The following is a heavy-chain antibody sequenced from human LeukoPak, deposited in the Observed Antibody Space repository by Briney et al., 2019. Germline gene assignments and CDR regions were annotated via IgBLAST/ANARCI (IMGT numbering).Heavy chain of an antibody. CDR3: ARVRSSWYSGPFDY. J-gene: IGHJ4*02. V-gene: IGHV1-18*01. CDR2: ISAYNGNT. D-gene: IGHD6-13*01. Sequence: ASVKVSCKASGYTFTNYGISLVRQAPGQGLEWMGWISAYNGNTNYAQKLQGRVTMTTDTSTSTAYMELRSPRSDDTAVYYCARVRSSWYSGPFDYWGQGTLVTVSS. CDR1: GYTFTNYG.